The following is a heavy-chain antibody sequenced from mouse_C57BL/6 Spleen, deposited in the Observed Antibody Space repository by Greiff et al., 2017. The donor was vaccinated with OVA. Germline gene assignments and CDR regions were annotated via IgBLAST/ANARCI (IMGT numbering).Heavy chain of an antibody. J-gene: IGHJ3*01. CDR1: GFSFTSSG. CDR3: ANHSGDGAWCAY. V-gene: IGHV2-9*01. D-gene: IGHD1-1*01. CDR2: IWGSGST. Sequence: QVQLQQSGPGLVAPSQSLYITCTVSGFSFTSSGVDWVRQPPGKGLEWLGVIWGSGSTNYTSALMSRLSISKYNSKSQVFSKMNSLQTDDTAMYYGANHSGDGAWCAYWGQGTLVTVSA.